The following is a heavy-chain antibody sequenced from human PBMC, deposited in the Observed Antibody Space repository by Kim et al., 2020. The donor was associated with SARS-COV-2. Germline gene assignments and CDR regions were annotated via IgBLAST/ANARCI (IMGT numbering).Heavy chain of an antibody. D-gene: IGHD3-22*01. CDR2: IYTSGST. CDR1: GGSISSGSYY. V-gene: IGHV4-61*02. CDR3: ATQGLLPAVNDY. Sequence: SETLSLTCTVSGGSISSGSYYWSWIRQPAGKGLEWIGRIYTSGSTNYNPSLKSRVTISVDTSKNQFSLKLSSVTAADTAVYYCATQGLLPAVNDYWGQGTLVTVSS. J-gene: IGHJ4*02.